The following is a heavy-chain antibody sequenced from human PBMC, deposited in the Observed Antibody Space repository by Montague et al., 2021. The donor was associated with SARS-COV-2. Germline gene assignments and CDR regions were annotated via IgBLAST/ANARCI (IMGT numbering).Heavy chain of an antibody. V-gene: IGHV4-39*01. CDR1: GGSISSSSNY. J-gene: IGHJ5*02. CDR2: IYYSGST. D-gene: IGHD3-10*01. CDR3: ARLVWFGELSSENWFDP. Sequence: SETLSLTCTVSGGSISSSSNYWGWIRQPPGMGLEWIGSIYYSGSTYYNSSLKSRVTISVDTSKNQFSLKLNSVTAADTAVYYCARLVWFGELSSENWFDPWGQGTLVTVSS.